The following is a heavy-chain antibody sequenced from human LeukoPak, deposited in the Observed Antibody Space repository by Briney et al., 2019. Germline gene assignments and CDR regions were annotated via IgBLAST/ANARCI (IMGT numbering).Heavy chain of an antibody. CDR3: ARESSGFDP. J-gene: IGHJ5*02. CDR2: ISSSGSTT. CDR1: GFTFSSYE. Sequence: GGSLRLSCAASGFTFSSYEMNWVRQAPGKGLEWVSYISSSGSTTYYADSVKGRFTISRDNSKNTLYLQMNSLRAEDTAVYYCARESSGFDPWGQGTLVTVSS. D-gene: IGHD2-15*01. V-gene: IGHV3-48*03.